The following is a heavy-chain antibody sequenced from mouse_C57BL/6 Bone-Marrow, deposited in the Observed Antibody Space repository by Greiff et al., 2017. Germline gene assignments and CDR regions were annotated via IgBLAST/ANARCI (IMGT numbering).Heavy chain of an antibody. V-gene: IGHV1-64*01. CDR3: ARRYYDSSYFDY. CDR2: IHPNSGST. J-gene: IGHJ2*01. Sequence: QVQLKQPGAELVKPGASVTLSCKASGYTFTSYWMHWVKQRPGQGLEWIGMIHPNSGSTNYNEKFKSKATLTVDKSSSTAYMLLSSLTSEDSAVYYCARRYYDSSYFDYWGQGTTLTVSS. CDR1: GYTFTSYW. D-gene: IGHD1-1*01.